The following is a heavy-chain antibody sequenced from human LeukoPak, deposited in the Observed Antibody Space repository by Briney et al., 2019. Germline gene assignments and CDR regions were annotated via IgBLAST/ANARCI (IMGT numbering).Heavy chain of an antibody. V-gene: IGHV4-59*08. J-gene: IGHJ3*02. CDR2: IYYSGST. CDR1: GGSISSYY. D-gene: IGHD1-26*01. Sequence: SETLSLTCTVSGGSISSYYWSWIRQPPGNGLEWIGYIYYSGSTNYNPSLKSRVTISVDTSKNQFSLKLSSVTAADTAVYYCARQPTTTTWLGAFDIWGQGTMVTVSS. CDR3: ARQPTTTTWLGAFDI.